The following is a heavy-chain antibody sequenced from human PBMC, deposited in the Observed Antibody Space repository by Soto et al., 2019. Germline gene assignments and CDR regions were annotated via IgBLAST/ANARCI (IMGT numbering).Heavy chain of an antibody. Sequence: VGSLRLCCAASGFTFSRYWMTWVRQAPGKGLEWVANIKQDGSEIYYVDSVKGRFTISRDNAENSLYLQMNSLRAEDTAVYYCARDPVCSGGSCYDYWGQGTLVTVSS. V-gene: IGHV3-7*01. CDR1: GFTFSRYW. CDR3: ARDPVCSGGSCYDY. J-gene: IGHJ4*02. CDR2: IKQDGSEI. D-gene: IGHD2-15*01.